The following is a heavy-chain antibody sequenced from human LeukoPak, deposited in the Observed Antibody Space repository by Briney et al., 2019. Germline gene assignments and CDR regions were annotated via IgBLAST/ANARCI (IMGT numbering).Heavy chain of an antibody. CDR2: ISRSSRTI. CDR1: GFTFSYHW. Sequence: QPGGSLRLSCAASGFTFSYHWMTWVRQAPGKGLEWVSYISRSSRTIYYADSVKGRFTISRDDAKSSQYLQMNSLRAEDTAVYYCARVVLYFGDYTMDVWGQGTTVTVSS. D-gene: IGHD3-10*01. J-gene: IGHJ6*02. V-gene: IGHV3-48*04. CDR3: ARVVLYFGDYTMDV.